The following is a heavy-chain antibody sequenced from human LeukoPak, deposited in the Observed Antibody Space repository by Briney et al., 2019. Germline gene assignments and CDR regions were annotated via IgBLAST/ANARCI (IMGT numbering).Heavy chain of an antibody. CDR1: GLTFSSHW. J-gene: IGHJ4*02. CDR2: ISGSGAST. V-gene: IGHV3-23*01. CDR3: AKATLTGTKKPLDY. Sequence: PGGSLTLSCAASGLTFSSHWMHRVRQAPGKGLEWVSTISGSGASTYYADSVKGRFTISRDNSKNTMYLPMNSLRAEDTAVYYCAKATLTGTKKPLDYWGQGTLVTVSS. D-gene: IGHD1-7*01.